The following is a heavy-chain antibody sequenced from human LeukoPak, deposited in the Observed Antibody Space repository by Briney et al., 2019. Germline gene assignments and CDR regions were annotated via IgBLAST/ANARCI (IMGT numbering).Heavy chain of an antibody. CDR2: INTDGSRT. J-gene: IGHJ4*02. D-gene: IGHD6-6*01. Sequence: GGSLRLSCAASGFTFSSYWMHWVRHAPGKGLVWVSRINTDGSRTTYADSVKGRFTISRDNAKNTLYLQMNSLRAEDTAVYYCARDQFPSSSPWIDYWGQGTLVTVSS. CDR1: GFTFSSYW. V-gene: IGHV3-74*01. CDR3: ARDQFPSSSPWIDY.